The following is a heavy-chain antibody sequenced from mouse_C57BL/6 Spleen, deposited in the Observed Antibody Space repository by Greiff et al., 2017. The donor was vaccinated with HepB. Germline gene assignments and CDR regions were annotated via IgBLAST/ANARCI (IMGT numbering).Heavy chain of an antibody. CDR1: GFSLTSYG. CDR3: ARKNGYDAFAY. D-gene: IGHD2-2*01. V-gene: IGHV2-2*01. J-gene: IGHJ3*01. Sequence: QVQLQQSGPGLVQPSQSLSITCTVSGFSLTSYGVHWVRQSPGKGLEWLGVIWSGGSTDYNAAFISRLSISKDNSKSQVFFKMNSLQADDTAIYYCARKNGYDAFAYWGQVTLVTVSA. CDR2: IWSGGST.